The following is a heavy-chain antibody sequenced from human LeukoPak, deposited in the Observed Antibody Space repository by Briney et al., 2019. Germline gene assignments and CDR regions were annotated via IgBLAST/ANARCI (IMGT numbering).Heavy chain of an antibody. Sequence: SETLSLTCTVSGGSISSYYWSWIRQPPGKGLEWIGYIYYSGSTNYNPSLKSRVTISVDTSKNQFSLRLSSVTAADTAVYYCARLDDSSGYPTNFHYWGQGTLVTVSS. J-gene: IGHJ4*02. V-gene: IGHV4-59*08. CDR2: IYYSGST. CDR1: GGSISSYY. D-gene: IGHD3-22*01. CDR3: ARLDDSSGYPTNFHY.